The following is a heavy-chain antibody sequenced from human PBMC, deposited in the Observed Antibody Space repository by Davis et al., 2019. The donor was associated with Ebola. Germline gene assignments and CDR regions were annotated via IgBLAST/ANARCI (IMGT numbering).Heavy chain of an antibody. Sequence: GESLKIPCSASGFIFSTYVMSRVRQAPGKGLEWVSVISGSGSTKYYAESVEGRFTISRDKSKNTLHLQLNSLRVEDTAIYYCVKDTSSIWFDVWGQVTTVTVSS. CDR1: GFIFSTYV. CDR3: VKDTSSIWFDV. J-gene: IGHJ3*01. D-gene: IGHD6-13*01. V-gene: IGHV3-23*01. CDR2: ISGSGSTK.